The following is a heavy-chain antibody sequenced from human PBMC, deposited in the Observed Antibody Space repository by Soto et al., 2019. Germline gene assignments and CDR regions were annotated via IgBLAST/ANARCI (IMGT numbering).Heavy chain of an antibody. CDR2: IKQDGSEK. D-gene: IGHD3-16*02. CDR1: GFTFSSYW. Sequence: GGSLRLSCAASGFTFSSYWMSWVRQAPGKGLEWVANIKQDGSEKYYVDSVKGQFTISRDNAKNSLYLQMNSLRAEDTAVYYCAKEKDYEFTWGSDRYTSHHWGRGTLVTVSS. J-gene: IGHJ5*02. CDR3: AKEKDYEFTWGSDRYTSHH. V-gene: IGHV3-7*03.